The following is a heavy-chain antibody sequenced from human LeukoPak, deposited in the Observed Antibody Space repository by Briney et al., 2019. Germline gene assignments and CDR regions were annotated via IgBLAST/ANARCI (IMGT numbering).Heavy chain of an antibody. CDR2: ISSSSGCT. D-gene: IGHD6-13*01. CDR3: ESFGSFGSWCVGGGRYFDD. J-gene: IGHJ4*02. V-gene: IGHV3-21*04. CDR1: GFTFTGYS. Sequence: GGSLRLSCAASGFTFTGYSMNWVRQAPGKGLEWVSSISSSSGCTYYADSVKGRFTISRENAKNSLYLKLNSLRAEDTALYYCESFGSFGSWCVGGGRYFDDWGQGTLVTVSS.